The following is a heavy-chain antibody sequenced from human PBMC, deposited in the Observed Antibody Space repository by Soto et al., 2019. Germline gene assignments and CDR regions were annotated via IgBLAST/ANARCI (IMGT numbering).Heavy chain of an antibody. CDR2: IIPIFGTT. CDR3: ARVSSSWYKDYFDY. D-gene: IGHD6-13*01. Sequence: QVQLVQSGAEVKKPGSSVKVSCKASGGTFSNYAISWVRQAPGQGLEWMGGIIPIFGTTNYAQRFQGRDTITADESTSTAYMELSSLRSEDTAVYYFARVSSSWYKDYFDYWGQGTLVTVSS. J-gene: IGHJ4*02. CDR1: GGTFSNYA. V-gene: IGHV1-69*12.